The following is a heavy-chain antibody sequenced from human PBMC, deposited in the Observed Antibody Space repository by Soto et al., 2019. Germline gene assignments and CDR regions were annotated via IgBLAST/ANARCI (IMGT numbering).Heavy chain of an antibody. V-gene: IGHV4-59*12. CDR1: GGCISRCY. CDR3: ARVPGP. CDR2: IYHSGST. J-gene: IGHJ5*02. Sequence: SQTLSLTCPVSGGCISRCYWSWIRLSPGKGLEWIGYIYHSGSTNYNPSLKSRVTISVDRSKNQFSLKLSSVTAADTAVYYCARVPGPWGQGTLVTVSS.